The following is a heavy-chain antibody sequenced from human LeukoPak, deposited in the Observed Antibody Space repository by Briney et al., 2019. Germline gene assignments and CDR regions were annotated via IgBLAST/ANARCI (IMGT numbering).Heavy chain of an antibody. Sequence: PGGSLRLSCAASGFTFSSYAMHWVRQAPGKGLEWVAVISYDGSNKYYADSVKGRFTISRDNSKNTLYLQMNSLRAEDTAVYYCAKVTVVTYDAFDIWGQGTMVTVSS. J-gene: IGHJ3*02. V-gene: IGHV3-30*04. CDR2: ISYDGSNK. D-gene: IGHD3-22*01. CDR3: AKVTVVTYDAFDI. CDR1: GFTFSSYA.